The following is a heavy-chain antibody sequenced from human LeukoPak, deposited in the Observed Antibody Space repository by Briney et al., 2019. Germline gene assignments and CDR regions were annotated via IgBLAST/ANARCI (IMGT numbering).Heavy chain of an antibody. CDR2: ITWNSGTI. D-gene: IGHD1-7*01. J-gene: IGHJ3*02. Sequence: SSGDYYWSWIRQPPGKGLEWVSGITWNSGTIGYADSVKGRFTISRDNAKNSLYLQMNSLRAEDTALYYCAKDVTGTGAFDIWGQGTMVTVSS. CDR3: AKDVTGTGAFDI. CDR1: SSGDYY. V-gene: IGHV3-9*01.